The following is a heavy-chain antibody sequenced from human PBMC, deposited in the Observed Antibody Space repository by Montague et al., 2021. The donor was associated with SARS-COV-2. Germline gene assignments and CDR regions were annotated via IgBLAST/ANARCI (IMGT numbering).Heavy chain of an antibody. CDR1: GDSVSSYSAA. V-gene: IGHV6-1*01. J-gene: IGHJ4*02. Sequence: CAISGDSVSSYSAAWNWIRQSPSEGLEWLGRTYYRSKWYTDYAPSVKTRITITPDTSNNQFYLHLNSVTPGDTAVYYCAREGTVPGPRGIYFDDWGQGTLVTVSS. D-gene: IGHD1-1*01. CDR3: AREGTVPGPRGIYFDD. CDR2: TYYRSKWYT.